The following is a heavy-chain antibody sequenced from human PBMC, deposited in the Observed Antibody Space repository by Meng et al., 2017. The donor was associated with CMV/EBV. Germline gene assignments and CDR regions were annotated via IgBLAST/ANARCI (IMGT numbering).Heavy chain of an antibody. CDR2: ISSSSSYT. CDR3: ARDNWGLGWFDP. D-gene: IGHD3-16*01. J-gene: IGHJ5*02. CDR1: GFTFSDYY. Sequence: QGQLVESGGGLVRPGGSLRLACAASGFTFSDYYMSWIRQAPGKGLEWVSYISSSSSYTNYADSVKGRFTISRDNSKNTLYLQMNSLRAEDTAVYYCARDNWGLGWFDPWGQGTLVTVSS. V-gene: IGHV3-11*05.